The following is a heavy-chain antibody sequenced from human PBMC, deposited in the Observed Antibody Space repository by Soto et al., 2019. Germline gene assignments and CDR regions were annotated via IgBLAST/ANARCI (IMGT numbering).Heavy chain of an antibody. D-gene: IGHD4-17*01. CDR3: ARELDPYYGGNSLSLDY. J-gene: IGHJ4*02. CDR2: IIHKFGTT. V-gene: IGHV1-69*13. CDR1: GGSFSTYG. Sequence: QVQLVQSGAEVKKPGSSVKVSCKASGGSFSTYGINWVRLAPGQGLEWMGGIIHKFGTTTYAQKFRGRVTITADESTNTDYMELNYLRSEDTAVYFCARELDPYYGGNSLSLDYWGQGTLVTVSS.